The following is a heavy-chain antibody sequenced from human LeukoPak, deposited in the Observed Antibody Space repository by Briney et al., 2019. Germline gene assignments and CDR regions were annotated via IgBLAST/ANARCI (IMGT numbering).Heavy chain of an antibody. D-gene: IGHD3-10*01. CDR1: GYTFTSYD. V-gene: IGHV1-8*01. CDR2: MNPNSGNT. CDR3: ARGGSGDHQEQLGPPGYYHYMDV. Sequence: GASVKVSCKASGYTFTSYDINWVRQATGQGLEWMGWMNPNSGNTGYAQKFQGRVTMTRNTSISTAYMELSSLRSEDTAVYYCARGGSGDHQEQLGPPGYYHYMDVWGTGTTVTVSS. J-gene: IGHJ6*03.